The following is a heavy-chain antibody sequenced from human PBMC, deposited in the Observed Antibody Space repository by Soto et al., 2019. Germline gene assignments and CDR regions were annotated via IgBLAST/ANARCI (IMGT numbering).Heavy chain of an antibody. V-gene: IGHV3-23*01. CDR1: GFTFSSYA. D-gene: IGHD6-19*01. CDR3: AKIHSGSSEDAFDV. Sequence: EVQLLESGGGLVQPGGSQRLSCAASGFTFSSYAMSWVRQGPGKGLEWVTLISGSGGVTDYADSVKGRFTVSRDNSKNTMELELNSPTAGDTAIYYCAKIHSGSSEDAFDVWGQGTVVTVSS. J-gene: IGHJ3*01. CDR2: ISGSGGVT.